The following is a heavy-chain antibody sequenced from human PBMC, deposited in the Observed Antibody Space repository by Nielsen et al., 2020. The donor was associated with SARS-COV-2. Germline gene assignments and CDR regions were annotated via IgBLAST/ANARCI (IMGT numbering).Heavy chain of an antibody. V-gene: IGHV4-59*13. CDR1: GGSISGYY. D-gene: IGHD3-10*01. CDR3: ARGWRSAELLPLEY. Sequence: SETLSLTCTVSGGSISGYYWSWIRQPPGKGLEWIGHVYYIGSTTYNPSLRRRATISVDTAENRFSLRLTSVTAADTAVYYCARGWRSAELLPLEYWGQGTPVTVSS. J-gene: IGHJ4*02. CDR2: VYYIGST.